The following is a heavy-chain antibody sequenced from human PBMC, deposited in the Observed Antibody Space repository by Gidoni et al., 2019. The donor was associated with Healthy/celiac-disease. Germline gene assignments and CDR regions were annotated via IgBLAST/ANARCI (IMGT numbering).Heavy chain of an antibody. D-gene: IGHD3-22*01. Sequence: QVQLVESGGGVVQPGRSLRLSCAASGFTFSSYGMHWVRQAPGKGLEWVAVISYDGTNKDYADSVKGRFTISRDNSKNTLYLQMSSLRAEDTAVYYCAKGTYYYDSSGYQGLDYWGQGTLVTVSS. V-gene: IGHV3-30*18. J-gene: IGHJ4*02. CDR3: AKGTYYYDSSGYQGLDY. CDR2: ISYDGTNK. CDR1: GFTFSSYG.